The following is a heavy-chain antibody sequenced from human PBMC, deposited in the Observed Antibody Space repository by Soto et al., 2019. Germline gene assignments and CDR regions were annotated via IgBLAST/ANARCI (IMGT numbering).Heavy chain of an antibody. V-gene: IGHV3-13*04. J-gene: IGHJ6*02. Sequence: EVQLVESGGGLVQPGGSLRLSCAASGFTFSSYDMQWVRQATGKGLEWVSAIGTAGDTYYPGSVKGRFTISRENAKNSLYRQMNSLRAGDTAVYYCARSPPGGYHYYSGMDVWGQGTTVTVSS. CDR2: IGTAGDT. CDR3: ARSPPGGYHYYSGMDV. D-gene: IGHD3-22*01. CDR1: GFTFSSYD.